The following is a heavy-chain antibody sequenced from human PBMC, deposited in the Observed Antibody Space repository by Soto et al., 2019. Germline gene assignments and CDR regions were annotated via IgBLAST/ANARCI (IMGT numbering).Heavy chain of an antibody. CDR3: AKDTETLGPRANDALDI. J-gene: IGHJ3*02. V-gene: IGHV1-3*01. CDR1: GYTFSAYT. CDR2: INAGSGNT. D-gene: IGHD3-3*02. Sequence: QAQLVQSGAEMKKPGASVKVSCKATGYTFSAYTMNWVRQAPGQSLEWMGWINAGSGNTKYSQNFQGRVRITRDTSASRVYMELIGLTSEDTAVYYCAKDTETLGPRANDALDIWGQGTMVTVSS.